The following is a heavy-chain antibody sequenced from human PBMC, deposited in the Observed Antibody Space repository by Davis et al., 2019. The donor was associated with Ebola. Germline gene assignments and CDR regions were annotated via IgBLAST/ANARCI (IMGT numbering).Heavy chain of an antibody. Sequence: GESLKISCVASGFTFSDHFMDWVRQAPGKGLEWVACTRNKASSYSTEYAASVKGRFTISRDDSKNSLSLQMNSLKTEDTAVYYCARDSRTYEIDYWGQGTLVTVSS. J-gene: IGHJ4*02. CDR1: GFTFSDHF. V-gene: IGHV3-72*01. CDR3: ARDSRTYEIDY. D-gene: IGHD5-12*01. CDR2: TRNKASSYST.